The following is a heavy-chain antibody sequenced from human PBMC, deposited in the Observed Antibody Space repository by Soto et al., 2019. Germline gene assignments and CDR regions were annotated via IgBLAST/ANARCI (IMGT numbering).Heavy chain of an antibody. D-gene: IGHD3-16*01. V-gene: IGHV4-4*07. Sequence: SETLSLTCTVSGGSISSFYWSWIRQPAGKGLEWIGRIYSGGRNNYNPSLKSRLAISIDTSKNQFSLKLSSVTAADTAVYFCAREGGESSDGLYYFDSWGQGSLVTVSS. CDR2: IYSGGRN. CDR1: GGSISSFY. J-gene: IGHJ4*02. CDR3: AREGGESSDGLYYFDS.